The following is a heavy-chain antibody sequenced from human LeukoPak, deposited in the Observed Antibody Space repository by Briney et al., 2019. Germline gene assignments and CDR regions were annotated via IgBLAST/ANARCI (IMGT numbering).Heavy chain of an antibody. J-gene: IGHJ4*02. Sequence: ESGPGLVKPSETLSLTCTVSGGSVTADNYFWSWTRQPPGEGLEWIGYIYYTAGSYYNPSLKSRVTMSIDASTNQFSLKLSSVTAADTAVYYCARSRDDFWSGYYLFDYWGQGTLVTVSS. CDR2: IYYTAGS. CDR3: ARSRDDFWSGYYLFDY. D-gene: IGHD3-3*01. V-gene: IGHV4-30-4*08. CDR1: GGSVTADNYF.